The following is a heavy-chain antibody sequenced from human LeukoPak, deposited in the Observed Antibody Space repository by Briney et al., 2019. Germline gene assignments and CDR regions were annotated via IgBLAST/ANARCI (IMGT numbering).Heavy chain of an antibody. CDR3: ARLGKRGYSYGYDYYYYMDV. CDR2: IYHSGST. CDR1: GYSISSGYY. J-gene: IGHJ6*03. V-gene: IGHV4-38-2*01. D-gene: IGHD5-18*01. Sequence: SETLSLTCAVSGYSISSGYYWGWIRQPPGQGLEWIGSIYHSGSTYYNPSLKSRVTISVDTSKNQFSLKLSSVTAADTAVYYCARLGKRGYSYGYDYYYYMDVWGKGTTVTVSS.